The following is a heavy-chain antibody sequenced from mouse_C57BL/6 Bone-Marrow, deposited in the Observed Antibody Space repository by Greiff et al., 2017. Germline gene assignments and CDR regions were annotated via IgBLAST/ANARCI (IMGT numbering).Heavy chain of an antibody. D-gene: IGHD1-1*01. CDR2: INPSTGGT. J-gene: IGHJ2*01. V-gene: IGHV1-42*01. Sequence: EVKLMESGPELVKPGASVKISCKASGYSFTGYYMNWVKQSPEKSLEWIGEINPSTGGTTYNQKFKAKATLTVDKSSSTAYMQLKRLTSEYSAVYYLASTITTVALDYWGQGTTLTVSS. CDR3: ASTITTVALDY. CDR1: GYSFTGYY.